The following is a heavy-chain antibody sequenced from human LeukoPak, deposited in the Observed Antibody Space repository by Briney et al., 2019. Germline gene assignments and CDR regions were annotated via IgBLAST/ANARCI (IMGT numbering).Heavy chain of an antibody. Sequence: GGSLRLSCAASGFTFSSHAMSWVRQAPGKGLEWVSAISGSGGSTYYADSVKGRFTISRDNSKNTLYLQMNSLRAEDTAVYYCAKDYDILTGYPYYFDYWGQGTLVTVSS. CDR3: AKDYDILTGYPYYFDY. J-gene: IGHJ4*02. V-gene: IGHV3-23*01. CDR2: ISGSGGST. D-gene: IGHD3-9*01. CDR1: GFTFSSHA.